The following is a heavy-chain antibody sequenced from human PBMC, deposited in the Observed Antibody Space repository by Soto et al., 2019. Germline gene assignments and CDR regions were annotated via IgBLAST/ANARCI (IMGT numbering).Heavy chain of an antibody. CDR1: GFTFSSYA. Sequence: GGSLRLSCAASGFTFSSYAMSWVRQAPGKGLEWVSAISGSGGSTYYADSVKGRFTISRDNSKNTLYLQMNSLRAEDTAVYYCARDEYYGSGSYLYYYYYMDVWGKGTTVTVSS. CDR2: ISGSGGST. V-gene: IGHV3-23*01. J-gene: IGHJ6*03. CDR3: ARDEYYGSGSYLYYYYYMDV. D-gene: IGHD3-10*01.